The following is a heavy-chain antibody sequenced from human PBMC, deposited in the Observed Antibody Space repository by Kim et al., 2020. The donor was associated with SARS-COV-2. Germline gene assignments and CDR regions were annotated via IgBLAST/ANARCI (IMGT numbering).Heavy chain of an antibody. D-gene: IGHD6-6*01. CDR3: ARAVFWASIASLDY. Sequence: SETLSLTCTVSGGSISSYYWSWIRQPPGKGLEWIGYIYYSGSTNYNPSLKSRVTISVDTSKNQFSLKLSSVTAADTAVYYCARAVFWASIASLDYWGQGTLVTVSS. CDR2: IYYSGST. CDR1: GGSISSYY. V-gene: IGHV4-59*01. J-gene: IGHJ4*02.